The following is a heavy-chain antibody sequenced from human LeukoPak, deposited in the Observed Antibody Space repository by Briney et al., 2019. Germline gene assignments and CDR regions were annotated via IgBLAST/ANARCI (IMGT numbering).Heavy chain of an antibody. J-gene: IGHJ4*02. CDR3: AKRLYGDYAIDY. Sequence: GGSLRLSCAASGFTFSSYAMSWVRRAPGKGLEWVSDISGSGGSTYYADSVKGRFTISRDNSKNTLYLQMNSLRAEDTAVYYCAKRLYGDYAIDYWGQGTLVTVSS. V-gene: IGHV3-23*01. CDR1: GFTFSSYA. D-gene: IGHD4-17*01. CDR2: ISGSGGST.